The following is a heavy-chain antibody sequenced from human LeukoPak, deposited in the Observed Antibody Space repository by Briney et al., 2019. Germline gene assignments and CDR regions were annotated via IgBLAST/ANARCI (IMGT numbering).Heavy chain of an antibody. CDR2: IYTSGST. D-gene: IGHD3-22*01. J-gene: IGHJ3*02. Sequence: SETLSLTCTVSGGSISSYYWSWIRQPAGKGLEWIGRIYTSGSTNYNPSLKSRVTMSVDTSKNQFSLKLSSVTAADTAVYCCARGRGYYDSTGRAFDIWGQGTMVTVSS. CDR3: ARGRGYYDSTGRAFDI. CDR1: GGSISSYY. V-gene: IGHV4-4*07.